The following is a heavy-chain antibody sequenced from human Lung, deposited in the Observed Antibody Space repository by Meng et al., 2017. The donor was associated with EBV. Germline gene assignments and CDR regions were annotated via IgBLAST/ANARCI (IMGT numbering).Heavy chain of an antibody. CDR1: GFTFSTYS. J-gene: IGHJ4*02. V-gene: IGHV3-21*01. Sequence: VLLLESGGGLVKPGGSLRLSCAASGFTFSTYSMNWVRQAPGKGLEWVSSISSSSSFIYYADSVKGRFTISRDNAKNSLYLQMNSLRAEDTAVYYCARDSCGGDCYFAYWGQGTLVTVSS. CDR2: ISSSSSFI. D-gene: IGHD2-21*02. CDR3: ARDSCGGDCYFAY.